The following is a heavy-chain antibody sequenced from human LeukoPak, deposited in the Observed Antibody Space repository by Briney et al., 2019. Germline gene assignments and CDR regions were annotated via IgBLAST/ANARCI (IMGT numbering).Heavy chain of an antibody. V-gene: IGHV4-59*01. D-gene: IGHD2-15*01. CDR1: NGSISNYY. CDR3: ARGRFELPF. J-gene: IGHJ4*02. Sequence: SETLSLTCTISNGSISNYYWSGIRQPPGKGLESIGYIYYSGGTNYNPSFKSRVTISIDTSRNQFSLSLNSVTAADTAVYYCARGRFELPFWGQGTLVTVSS. CDR2: IYYSGGT.